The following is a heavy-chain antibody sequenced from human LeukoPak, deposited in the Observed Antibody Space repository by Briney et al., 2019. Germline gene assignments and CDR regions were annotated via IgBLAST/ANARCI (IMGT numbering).Heavy chain of an antibody. D-gene: IGHD3-16*01. J-gene: IGHJ3*01. CDR1: GFTFSTFW. V-gene: IGHV3-7*01. Sequence: GGSLRLSCAASGFTFSTFWMSWVRQAPGKGLEWVANIKADGSVKHYIDSMEGRFSISRDNARSSLYLQMNSLRAEDTAVYYCVRDSDYQRISTDRYAHYDALDFWGHGTMLTVSS. CDR3: VRDSDYQRISTDRYAHYDALDF. CDR2: IKADGSVK.